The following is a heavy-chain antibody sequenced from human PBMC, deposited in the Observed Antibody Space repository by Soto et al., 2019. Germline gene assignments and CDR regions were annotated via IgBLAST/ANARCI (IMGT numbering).Heavy chain of an antibody. Sequence: QVQLQESGPGLVKPSQTLSLTCTVSGGSITSSGYYWSWIRQHPGEGLEWIGFTSNSGSTSYNPSXTCXVTISVDTSSNQFSLNLKSVTAADTAVYYCARGGGSTKVDYWGQGTLVTVSP. V-gene: IGHV4-31*03. D-gene: IGHD2-2*01. CDR1: GGSITSSGYY. CDR2: TSNSGST. CDR3: ARGGGSTKVDY. J-gene: IGHJ4*02.